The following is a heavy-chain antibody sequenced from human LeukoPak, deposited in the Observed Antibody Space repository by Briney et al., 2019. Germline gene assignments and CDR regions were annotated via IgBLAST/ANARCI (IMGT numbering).Heavy chain of an antibody. CDR1: GGPISSYY. CDR3: ASGLVQGYFDY. V-gene: IGHV4-59*01. CDR2: IYYSGST. D-gene: IGHD6-19*01. J-gene: IGHJ4*02. Sequence: SETLSLTCSVSGGPISSYYWSWIRQPPGKGLEWIGYIYYSGSTNYNPSLKSRVTISVDTSKNQFSLKLSSVTAADTAVYYCASGLVQGYFDYWGQGTLVTVSS.